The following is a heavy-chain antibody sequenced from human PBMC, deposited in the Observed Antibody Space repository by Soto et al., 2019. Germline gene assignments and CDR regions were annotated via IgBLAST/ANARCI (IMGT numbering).Heavy chain of an antibody. CDR2: ISNDGSEK. D-gene: IGHD4-17*01. CDR3: PRDQGMTTVTSAYYYGMDV. V-gene: IGHV3-30-3*01. CDR1: GFTFNSNA. J-gene: IGHJ6*02. Sequence: QVQLVESGGGVVQPGRSLRLSCAASGFTFNSNAMHWVRQAPGKGLEWVAVISNDGSEKYYADSVRGRFTISRDNSKNXLXXQMNSLRTEDTAVYYCPRDQGMTTVTSAYYYGMDVWGQGTTVTVSS.